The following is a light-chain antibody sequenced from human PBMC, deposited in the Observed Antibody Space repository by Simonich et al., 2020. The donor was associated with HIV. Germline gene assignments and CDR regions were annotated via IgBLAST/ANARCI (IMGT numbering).Light chain of an antibody. J-gene: IGKJ2*01. CDR3: QQYNNWPLL. CDR2: GAS. CDR1: QSISRY. V-gene: IGKV3-15*01. Sequence: EIVMTQSPATLSVSPGERATLSCRASQSISRYLAWYQQKPGQTPTLLIYGASTRATGTPARFSGSGSGTEFTLTITSMQSEDFAVYYCQQYNNWPLLFGQGTKLEIK.